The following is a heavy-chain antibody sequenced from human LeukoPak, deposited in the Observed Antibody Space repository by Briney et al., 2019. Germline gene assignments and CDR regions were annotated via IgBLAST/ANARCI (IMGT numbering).Heavy chain of an antibody. V-gene: IGHV1-2*02. J-gene: IGHJ5*02. D-gene: IGHD2-2*01. CDR1: GYTFTCYY. CDR2: INPNSGGT. Sequence: ASVKVSCKASGYTFTCYYMHWVRQAPGQGLEWMGWINPNSGGTNYAQKFQGRVTMTRDTSISTAYMELSRMRSDDTAVYYCTRDHQLPLLGWFDPWGQGTLVTVSS. CDR3: TRDHQLPLLGWFDP.